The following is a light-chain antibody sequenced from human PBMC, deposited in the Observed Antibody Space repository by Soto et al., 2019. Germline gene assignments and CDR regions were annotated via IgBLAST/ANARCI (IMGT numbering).Light chain of an antibody. V-gene: IGLV1-47*02. J-gene: IGLJ2*01. CDR3: ATWDGSLSGVV. CDR2: SNT. CDR1: SSNIGTNY. Sequence: QAVVTQPPSASGTPGQRVTISCSGSSSNIGTNYVYWYQKLPGAAPKLLIFSNTERPSGVPDRFSGSRSGTSASLAISGLRSEDEADYYCATWDGSLSGVVFGGGTQLTVL.